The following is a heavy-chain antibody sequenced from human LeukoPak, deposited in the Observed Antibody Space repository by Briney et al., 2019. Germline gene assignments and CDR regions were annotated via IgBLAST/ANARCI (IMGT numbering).Heavy chain of an antibody. J-gene: IGHJ4*02. CDR1: RFTFSKYG. V-gene: IGHV3-30*02. Sequence: GGSLRLSCAPSRFTFSKYGVHGVRQAPGRGLEWVAFIRYDGTNKYYAHSVRGRFTISRDTSKNTLYLKMKRLRDEYTGVYFFATDLYPMVGAKIFDCWGQGTLVTVSS. D-gene: IGHD1-26*01. CDR2: IRYDGTNK. CDR3: ATDLYPMVGAKIFDC.